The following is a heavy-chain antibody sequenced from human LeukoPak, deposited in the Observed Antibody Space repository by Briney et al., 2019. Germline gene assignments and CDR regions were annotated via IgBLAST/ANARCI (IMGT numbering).Heavy chain of an antibody. J-gene: IGHJ6*02. CDR2: ISGSGGST. Sequence: PGGSPRLSCAASGFTFSSYVMSWVRQAPGKGLEWVSAISGSGGSTYYADSVKGRFTISRDNSKNTLYLQMNSLRAEDTAVYYCAKDLDAYCSSTSCPEFYYYYGMDVWGQGTTVTVSS. D-gene: IGHD2-2*01. CDR1: GFTFSSYV. V-gene: IGHV3-23*01. CDR3: AKDLDAYCSSTSCPEFYYYYGMDV.